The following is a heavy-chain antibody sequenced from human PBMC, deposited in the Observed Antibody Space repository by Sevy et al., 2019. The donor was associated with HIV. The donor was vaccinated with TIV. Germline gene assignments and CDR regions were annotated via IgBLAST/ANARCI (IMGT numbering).Heavy chain of an antibody. D-gene: IGHD3-3*01. V-gene: IGHV6-1*01. CDR3: ARAGATIFGIVTMSFDV. Sequence: SQTLLLTCAISGDSVSTNSAVWNWIRQSPSRGLEWLGRTYYRSKWYNDYSVSLKGRLTITPDTSKNQFSLHLKSVTADDTAVYFCARAGATIFGIVTMSFDVWGQGTLVTVSS. CDR1: GDSVSTNSAV. J-gene: IGHJ4*02. CDR2: TYYRSKWYN.